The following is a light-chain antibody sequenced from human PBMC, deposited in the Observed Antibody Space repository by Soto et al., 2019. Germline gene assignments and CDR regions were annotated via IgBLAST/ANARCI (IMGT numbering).Light chain of an antibody. J-gene: IGKJ4*01. Sequence: EIVMTQSPGTLSVSPGGRATLSCRASQSVGNILAWYQQKPGQAPRLLIYAASSRATGISARFTGSGSGTEFTLTVDSLQSEDFAVYFCQQYSHWPLTFGGGTKVEIK. V-gene: IGKV3-15*01. CDR3: QQYSHWPLT. CDR1: QSVGNI. CDR2: AAS.